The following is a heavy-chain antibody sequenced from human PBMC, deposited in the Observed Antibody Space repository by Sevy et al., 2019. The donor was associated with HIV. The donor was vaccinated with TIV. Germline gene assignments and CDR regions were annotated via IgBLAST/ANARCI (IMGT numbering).Heavy chain of an antibody. CDR1: GFTFSSYG. V-gene: IGHV3-30*18. D-gene: IGHD3-22*01. CDR2: ISYDGSNK. Sequence: GGSLRLSCAASGFTFSSYGMHWVRQAPGKGLEWVAVISYDGSNKYYADSVKGRFTISRDNSKNTLYLQMNSLRAEDTAGYYCAKLRLVYYYDSSGYYKGGDYWGQGTLVTVSS. J-gene: IGHJ4*02. CDR3: AKLRLVYYYDSSGYYKGGDY.